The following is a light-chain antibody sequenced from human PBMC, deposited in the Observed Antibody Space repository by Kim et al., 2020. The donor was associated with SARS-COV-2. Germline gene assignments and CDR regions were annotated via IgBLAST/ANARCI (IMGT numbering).Light chain of an antibody. V-gene: IGKV4-1*01. CDR1: QSVLDRSDNKNH. CDR3: QKYSSHPKT. J-gene: IGKJ1*01. CDR2: WAS. Sequence: DTVLTQSPDSLAVSLGERATINCKSSQSVLDRSDNKNHLAWYQQKPGQPPELLVYWASARESGVPERFSGSGSGTDFTLTISSLQAEDVAVYFCQKYSSHPKTFGQGTKVDIK.